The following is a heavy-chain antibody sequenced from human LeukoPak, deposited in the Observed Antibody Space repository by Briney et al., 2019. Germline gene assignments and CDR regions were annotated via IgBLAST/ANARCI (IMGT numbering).Heavy chain of an antibody. D-gene: IGHD6-6*01. Sequence: ASVKVSCKASGYTFTGYYMHWVRLAPGQGLEWMGWINPNSGGTNYAQKFQGRVTMTRDTSISTAYMELSRLRSDDTAVYYCAEYSSSGVGYWGQGTLVTVSS. CDR1: GYTFTGYY. J-gene: IGHJ4*02. V-gene: IGHV1-2*02. CDR2: INPNSGGT. CDR3: AEYSSSGVGY.